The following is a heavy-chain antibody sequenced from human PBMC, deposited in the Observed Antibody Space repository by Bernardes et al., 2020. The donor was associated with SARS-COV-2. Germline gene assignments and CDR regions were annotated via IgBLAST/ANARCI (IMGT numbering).Heavy chain of an antibody. Sequence: GGSLRLSCTASGFTFSSSAMHWVRQAPGKGPEWVAVISNDGSIKHYTDSVKGRFTISRDNSKNTLYLLMNSLRTDDTAVYYCTRGLELELITWFDYWGQGTLVTVSS. J-gene: IGHJ4*02. CDR2: ISNDGSIK. CDR1: GFTFSSSA. D-gene: IGHD1-7*01. V-gene: IGHV3-30-3*01. CDR3: TRGLELELITWFDY.